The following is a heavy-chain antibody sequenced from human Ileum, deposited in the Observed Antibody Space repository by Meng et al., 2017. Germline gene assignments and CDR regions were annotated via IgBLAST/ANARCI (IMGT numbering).Heavy chain of an antibody. J-gene: IGHJ4*02. CDR3: AKDEKPDGLWPFDY. CDR2: IFGSDSST. Sequence: GESLKISCAASGFTFRTYTMSWVRQAPGKGLEWVAGIFGSDSSTYYADSVKGRFTISRDNSKNTVYLQMNSLRADDTAVYYCAKDEKPDGLWPFDYWGQGTLVTVSS. D-gene: IGHD4-17*01. V-gene: IGHV3-23*05. CDR1: GFTFRTYT.